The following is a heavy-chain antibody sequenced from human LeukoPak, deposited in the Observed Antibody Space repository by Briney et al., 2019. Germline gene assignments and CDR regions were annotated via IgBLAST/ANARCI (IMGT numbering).Heavy chain of an antibody. Sequence: GASVKVSCKVSGSTLTELSMHWVRQAPGKGLEWMGGFDPEYGETIYAQKFQGRVTMTEDTSTDTAYMELRSLRSDDTAVYYCARSRDYDFWSGYQFNWFDPWGQGTLVTVSS. CDR2: FDPEYGET. V-gene: IGHV1-24*01. J-gene: IGHJ5*02. CDR1: GSTLTELS. D-gene: IGHD3-3*01. CDR3: ARSRDYDFWSGYQFNWFDP.